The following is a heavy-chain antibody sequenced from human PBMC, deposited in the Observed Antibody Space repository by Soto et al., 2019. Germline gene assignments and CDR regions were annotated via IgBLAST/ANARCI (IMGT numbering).Heavy chain of an antibody. J-gene: IGHJ4*02. V-gene: IGHV4-59*01. D-gene: IGHD3-16*01. CDR1: GGSISSYY. CDR2: IYYSGST. Sequence: ASETLSLTCTVSGGSISSYYWSWIRQPPGKGLEWIGYIYYSGSTNYNPSLKSRVTISVDTSKNQFSLKLSSVTAADTAVYYCARFGSCGDYVDYWGQGTLVTVSS. CDR3: ARFGSCGDYVDY.